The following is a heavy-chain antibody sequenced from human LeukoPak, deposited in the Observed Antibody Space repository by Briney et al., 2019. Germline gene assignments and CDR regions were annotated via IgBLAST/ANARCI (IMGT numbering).Heavy chain of an antibody. V-gene: IGHV4-39*01. CDR1: GGSISSSSYY. J-gene: IGHJ4*02. D-gene: IGHD3-3*01. Sequence: PSETLSLTCTVSGGSISSSSYYWGWIRQPPGKGLEWIGNIYYSGSTYYNPSLKSRVTISVDTSKNQFSLKLSSVTAADTAVYYCARHQYYDFWSGYPYYFDYWGQGTLVTVSS. CDR3: ARHQYYDFWSGYPYYFDY. CDR2: IYYSGST.